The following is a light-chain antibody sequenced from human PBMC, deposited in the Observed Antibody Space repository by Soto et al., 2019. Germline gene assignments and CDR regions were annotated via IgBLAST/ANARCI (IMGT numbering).Light chain of an antibody. CDR2: ASA. J-gene: IGKJ3*01. CDR1: QDIRDW. Sequence: DIQMTQSPSSVSAYVGDRVTITCRASQDIRDWIAWYQQKPGKAPRLLISASASLETGVPSRFSGSGSGTDFSLPISSLQSEDFATYSCQQAFSFPFTFGTGTKVDIK. CDR3: QQAFSFPFT. V-gene: IGKV1-12*01.